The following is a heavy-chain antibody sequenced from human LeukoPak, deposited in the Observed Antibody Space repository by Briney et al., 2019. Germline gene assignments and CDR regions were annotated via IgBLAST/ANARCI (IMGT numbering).Heavy chain of an antibody. J-gene: IGHJ4*02. V-gene: IGHV4-39*01. CDR3: ARHATATSFTFAY. CDR1: GGSISSSSYY. CDR2: IYYSGNT. Sequence: SETLSLTCTVSGGSISSSSYYWDWIRQPPGKGLEWIGSIYYSGNTYYNPSFKSRVSISVDTSKNQFSLELNSVTAADTAVYYCARHATATSFTFAYWGQGILVTVSS. D-gene: IGHD3-10*01.